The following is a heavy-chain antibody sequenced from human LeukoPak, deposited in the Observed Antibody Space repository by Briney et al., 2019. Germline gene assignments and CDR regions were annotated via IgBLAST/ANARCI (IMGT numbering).Heavy chain of an antibody. Sequence: PGGSLRLSCAASGFTLRSYGMHWVRQAPGKGLEWVAVISYDGSNKYYADSVKGRFTISRDNSMNTLYLQMNSLRAEDTAVYYCAKEKEMATTFYYYYYGMDVWGQGTTVTVSS. CDR3: AKEKEMATTFYYYYYGMDV. J-gene: IGHJ6*02. CDR2: ISYDGSNK. V-gene: IGHV3-30*18. D-gene: IGHD5-24*01. CDR1: GFTLRSYG.